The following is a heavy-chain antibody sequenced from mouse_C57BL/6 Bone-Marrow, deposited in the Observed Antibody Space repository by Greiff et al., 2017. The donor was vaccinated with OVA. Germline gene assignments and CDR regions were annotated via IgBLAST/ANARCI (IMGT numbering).Heavy chain of an antibody. CDR1: GYTFTSYG. V-gene: IGHV1-81*01. CDR2: IYPRSGNT. CDR3: ARANYFDY. Sequence: VKVVESGAELARPGASVKLSCKASGYTFTSYGISWVKQRTGQGLEWIGEIYPRSGNTYYNEKFKGKATLTADKSSITAYMELRSLTSEDAAVYFCARANYFDYWGQGTTLTVSS. J-gene: IGHJ2*01.